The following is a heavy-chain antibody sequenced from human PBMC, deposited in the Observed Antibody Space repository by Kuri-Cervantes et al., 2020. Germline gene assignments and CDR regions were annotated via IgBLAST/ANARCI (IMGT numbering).Heavy chain of an antibody. D-gene: IGHD3-10*01. Sequence: GGSLRRSCAASGFTFSSYWMSWVRQAPGKGLEWVANIKQDGSEKYYVDSVKGRFTISRDNAKNSLYLQMNSLRAEDTAVYYCARDHHYYGSGSYYKGFDYWGQGTLVTVSS. CDR3: ARDHHYYGSGSYYKGFDY. CDR2: IKQDGSEK. V-gene: IGHV3-7*01. CDR1: GFTFSSYW. J-gene: IGHJ4*02.